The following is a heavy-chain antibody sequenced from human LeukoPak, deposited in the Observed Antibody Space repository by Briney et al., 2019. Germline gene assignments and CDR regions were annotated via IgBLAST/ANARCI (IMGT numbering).Heavy chain of an antibody. Sequence: PGGSLRLSCAASGFTFSDYYMSWIRQAPGKGLEWVSYISSSGSTIYYADSAKGRFTISRDNAKNSLYLQMNSLRAEDTAVYYCARDMFTAMVTWGGFDPWGQGTLVTVSS. V-gene: IGHV3-11*01. J-gene: IGHJ5*02. D-gene: IGHD5-18*01. CDR2: ISSSGSTI. CDR3: ARDMFTAMVTWGGFDP. CDR1: GFTFSDYY.